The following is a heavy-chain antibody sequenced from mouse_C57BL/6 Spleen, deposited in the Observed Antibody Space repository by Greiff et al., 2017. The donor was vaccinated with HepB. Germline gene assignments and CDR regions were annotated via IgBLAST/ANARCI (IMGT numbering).Heavy chain of an antibody. D-gene: IGHD2-2*01. J-gene: IGHJ4*01. CDR2: INPNNGGT. CDR3: ARERGYDVWDYAMDY. Sequence: VQLQQSGPELVKPGASVKMSCKASGYTFTDYNMHWVKQSHGKSLEWIGYINPNNGGTSYNQKFKGKATLTVNKSSSTAYMELRSLTSEESAVYYCARERGYDVWDYAMDYWGQGTSVTVSS. CDR1: GYTFTDYN. V-gene: IGHV1-22*01.